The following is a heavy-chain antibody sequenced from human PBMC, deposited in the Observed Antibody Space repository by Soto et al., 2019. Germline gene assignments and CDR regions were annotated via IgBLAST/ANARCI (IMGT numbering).Heavy chain of an antibody. CDR2: ISGSGGST. CDR3: AKDLPFTYCGGDCYTPFDY. V-gene: IGHV3-23*01. Sequence: GGSLRLSCAASGFTFSSYAMSWVRQAPGKGLEWVSAISGSGGSTYYADSVKGRFTISRDNSKNTLYLQMNSLRAEDTAVYYCAKDLPFTYCGGDCYTPFDYWGQGTLVTVSS. D-gene: IGHD2-21*02. CDR1: GFTFSSYA. J-gene: IGHJ4*02.